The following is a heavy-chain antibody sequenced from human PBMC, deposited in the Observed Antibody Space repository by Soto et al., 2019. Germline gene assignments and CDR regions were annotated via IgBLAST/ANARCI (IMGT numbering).Heavy chain of an antibody. Sequence: SETLSLTCTVSGGSINTYYWNWIRQPPGKGLEWIGYLYNRGITNYNPSLKSRATISVDTSKNQFSLRLSSVTAADTAVYFCARAQADSGGYPLNWFDSWGQGTVVTVS. J-gene: IGHJ5*01. CDR2: LYNRGIT. D-gene: IGHD3-22*01. CDR1: GGSINTYY. CDR3: ARAQADSGGYPLNWFDS. V-gene: IGHV4-59*01.